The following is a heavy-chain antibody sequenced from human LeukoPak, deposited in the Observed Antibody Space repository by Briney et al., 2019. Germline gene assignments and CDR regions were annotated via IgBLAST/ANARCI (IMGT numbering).Heavy chain of an antibody. CDR3: ARQKGTTGIVYYYYGMDV. J-gene: IGHJ6*02. V-gene: IGHV5-51*01. D-gene: IGHD1-1*01. Sequence: GESLKISFKSSGYSFTNYWIGWVRQMPGKGLEWLGIIYPGDSETRYSPSFQGQVTISADKSISTAYLQWSSLKASDTAIYYCARQKGTTGIVYYYYGMDVWGQGTTVTVSS. CDR1: GYSFTNYW. CDR2: IYPGDSET.